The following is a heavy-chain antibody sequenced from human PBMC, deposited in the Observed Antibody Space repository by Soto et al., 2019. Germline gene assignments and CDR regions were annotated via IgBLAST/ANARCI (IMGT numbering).Heavy chain of an antibody. CDR3: ATYSGNYERYGVYYGMDV. V-gene: IGHV3-23*01. Sequence: GGSLRLSCAASGFTFSNYAISWVRQAPGKGLEWVSSISGSGGSTYYADSVKGRFTISRDNSKHTLYLQMNSLRAEDTAVYYCATYSGNYERYGVYYGMDVWGQGTTVTVSS. CDR2: ISGSGGST. D-gene: IGHD1-26*01. CDR1: GFTFSNYA. J-gene: IGHJ6*02.